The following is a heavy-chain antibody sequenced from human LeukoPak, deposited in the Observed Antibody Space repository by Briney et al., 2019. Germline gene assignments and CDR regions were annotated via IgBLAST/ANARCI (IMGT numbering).Heavy chain of an antibody. CDR2: IYYNVIT. Sequence: SETLSLTCTVSGASLSSSTYYWGWIRQPPGKGLEWIGSIYYNVITYYNPSLKSRVTISVDTSKNLFSLKLSSVTAADTAVYYCAKGDGYNSNWFDPWGQGTLVTVSS. V-gene: IGHV4-39*01. J-gene: IGHJ5*02. CDR1: GASLSSSTYY. D-gene: IGHD5-24*01. CDR3: AKGDGYNSNWFDP.